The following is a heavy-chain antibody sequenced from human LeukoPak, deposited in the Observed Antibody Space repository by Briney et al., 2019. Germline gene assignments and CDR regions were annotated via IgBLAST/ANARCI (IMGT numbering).Heavy chain of an antibody. D-gene: IGHD7-27*01. CDR2: IVVGSGNT. CDR1: GFTFTSSA. V-gene: IGHV1-58*02. CDR3: AASGSPTPRDAFDI. J-gene: IGHJ3*02. Sequence: GASVKVSCKASGFTFTSSAMQWVRQARGQRLEWIGWIVVGSGNTNYAQKFQERVTITRDMSTSTAYMELSSLRSEDTAVYYCAASGSPTPRDAFDIWGQGTMVTVS.